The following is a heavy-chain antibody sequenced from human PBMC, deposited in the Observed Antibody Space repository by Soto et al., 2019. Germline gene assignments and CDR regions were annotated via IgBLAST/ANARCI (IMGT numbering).Heavy chain of an antibody. V-gene: IGHV3-53*01. CDR1: GFTVSSNY. CDR3: ARGSPSMTYFGEYYFDF. Sequence: EVQLVESGGGLIQPGGSLRLSYAASGFTVSSNYMSWVRQAPGKGLEWVSLISGGGSTYYSDSVKGRFTISRDNYKNTLNLVMKSLRAEDTAVYYCARGSPSMTYFGEYYFDFWGQGSLVTVSS. D-gene: IGHD3-16*01. J-gene: IGHJ4*02. CDR2: ISGGGST.